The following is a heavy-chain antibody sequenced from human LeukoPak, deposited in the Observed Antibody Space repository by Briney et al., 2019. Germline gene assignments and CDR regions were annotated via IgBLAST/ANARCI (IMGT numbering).Heavy chain of an antibody. Sequence: EASVKVSCKASGYTFTSYGISWVRQAPGKGLEWMGGFDPEDGETIYAQKFQGRVTMTEDTSTDTAYMELSSLRSEDTAVYYCATDRGYYGSGSYQDLNSWGQGTLVTVSS. V-gene: IGHV1-24*01. CDR1: GYTFTSYG. J-gene: IGHJ4*02. CDR2: FDPEDGET. CDR3: ATDRGYYGSGSYQDLNS. D-gene: IGHD3-10*01.